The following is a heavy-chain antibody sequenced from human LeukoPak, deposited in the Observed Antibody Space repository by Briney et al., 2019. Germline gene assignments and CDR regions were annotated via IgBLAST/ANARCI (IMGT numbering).Heavy chain of an antibody. CDR1: GFPFSIYE. J-gene: IGHJ4*02. Sequence: PGGFLRLSCAVSGFPFSIYEMNWVRQAPGKGLEWVSNIASSGTPRYYADSVKGRFSISRDNAKNSLYLQMNSLRVEDTAVYYCALLAVASDFDYWGQGALVTVSS. CDR2: IASSGTPR. V-gene: IGHV3-48*03. CDR3: ALLAVASDFDY. D-gene: IGHD6-19*01.